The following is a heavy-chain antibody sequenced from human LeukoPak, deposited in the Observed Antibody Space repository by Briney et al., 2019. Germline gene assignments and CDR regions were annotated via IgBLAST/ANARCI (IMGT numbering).Heavy chain of an antibody. J-gene: IGHJ4*02. V-gene: IGHV4-61*02. CDR1: GGSISSGSYY. D-gene: IGHD5-24*01. Sequence: PSETLSLTCTVSGGSISSGSYYWSWIRQPAGKGLEWIGRIYTSGSTNYNPSLKSRVTISVDTSKNQFSLKLSSVTAADTAVYYCARDEMATTGFDYWGQGTLVTVSS. CDR3: ARDEMATTGFDY. CDR2: IYTSGST.